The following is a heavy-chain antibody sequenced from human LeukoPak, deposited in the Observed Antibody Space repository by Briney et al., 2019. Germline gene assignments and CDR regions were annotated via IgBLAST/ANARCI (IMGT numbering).Heavy chain of an antibody. J-gene: IGHJ4*02. CDR3: ARGGHHSVDY. Sequence: PGGSLRLSCVASGFTFSNYWMSWVRRTPGKGLEWVANINVDGSEKNYVDSVKGRFTMSRDNARKSIFLQMNSLRVDDTALYYCARGGHHSVDYWGQGTLVTVSS. D-gene: IGHD2-21*01. CDR1: GFTFSNYW. CDR2: INVDGSEK. V-gene: IGHV3-7*01.